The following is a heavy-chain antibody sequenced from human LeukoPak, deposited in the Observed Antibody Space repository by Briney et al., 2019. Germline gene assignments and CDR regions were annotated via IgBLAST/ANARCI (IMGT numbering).Heavy chain of an antibody. D-gene: IGHD2-15*01. CDR2: INHSGST. V-gene: IGHV4-34*01. J-gene: IGHJ4*02. Sequence: SETLSLTYAVYGGSFSGYYWSWIRQPPGKGLEWIGEINHSGSTNYNPSLKSRVTISVDTSKNQFSLKLSPVTAADTAVYYCARLCSGGSCYPRDYWGQGTLVTVSS. CDR1: GGSFSGYY. CDR3: ARLCSGGSCYPRDY.